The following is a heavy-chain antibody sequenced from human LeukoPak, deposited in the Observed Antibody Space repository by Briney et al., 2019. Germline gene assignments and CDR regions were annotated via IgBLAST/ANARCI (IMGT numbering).Heavy chain of an antibody. CDR1: GFDFSDFW. D-gene: IGHD4-23*01. CDR3: ARDDFYGGEPSY. V-gene: IGHV3-7*01. J-gene: IGHJ4*02. CDR2: IKKDGSET. Sequence: PGGSLRLSCAAAGFDFSDFWMSWVRHVPGKGLEWVATIKKDGSETHYVESVTGRFTISRDNAKNSLYLQMNSLRAEDTAVYYCARDDFYGGEPSYWGQGTLVTVSS.